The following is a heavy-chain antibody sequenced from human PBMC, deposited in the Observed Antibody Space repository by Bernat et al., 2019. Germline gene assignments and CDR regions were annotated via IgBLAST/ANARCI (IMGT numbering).Heavy chain of an antibody. Sequence: EVQLVESGGGLVQPGGSLRLSCAASGFTFSSHAMSWVRQASGKGLQWVSGISGSGASTYYADSVKGRFTISRDNSKNTLYLQMNSLRAEDTAVYYCVKEFGKCVGGVCRSTVLDIWGQGTMVTVSS. V-gene: IGHV3-23*04. CDR3: VKEFGKCVGGVCRSTVLDI. D-gene: IGHD2-8*02. CDR2: ISGSGAST. J-gene: IGHJ3*02. CDR1: GFTFSSHA.